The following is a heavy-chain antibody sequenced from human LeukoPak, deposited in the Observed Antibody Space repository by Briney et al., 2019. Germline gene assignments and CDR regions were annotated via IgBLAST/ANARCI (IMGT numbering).Heavy chain of an antibody. Sequence: EASVKVSCKASGGTLSSYAISWVRQAPGQGLEWMGGIIPIFGTANYAQKLQGRVTMTTDTSTSTAYMELRSLRSDDTAVYYCARDQGYFDWLFSLNWFDPWGQGTLVTVSS. V-gene: IGHV1-69*05. CDR3: ARDQGYFDWLFSLNWFDP. D-gene: IGHD3-9*01. J-gene: IGHJ5*02. CDR2: IIPIFGTA. CDR1: GGTLSSYA.